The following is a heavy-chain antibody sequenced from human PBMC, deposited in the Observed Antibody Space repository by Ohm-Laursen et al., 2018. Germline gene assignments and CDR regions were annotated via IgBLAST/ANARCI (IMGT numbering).Heavy chain of an antibody. CDR3: ARDRGQRSGIDY. V-gene: IGHV3-7*01. D-gene: IGHD5-12*01. CDR2: IKEDGSAK. J-gene: IGHJ4*02. CDR1: GFTFRSYE. Sequence: SLRLSCSASGFTFRSYEMNWVRQAPGKGLEWVANIKEDGSAKNYVDSVKGRFTIPRDNAKLSIYLEMNSLRAEDTAVYYCARDRGQRSGIDYWGQGTLVTVSS.